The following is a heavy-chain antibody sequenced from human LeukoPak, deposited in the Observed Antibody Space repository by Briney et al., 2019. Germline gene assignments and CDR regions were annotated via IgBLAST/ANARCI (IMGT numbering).Heavy chain of an antibody. D-gene: IGHD6-19*01. V-gene: IGHV5-51*01. CDR2: IYPGDSDT. CDR1: GYSFTSLW. J-gene: IGHJ4*02. Sequence: GESLKISCKGSGYSFTSLWIGWVRQMPGKGLEWIGTIYPGDSDTRYSPSFQGQVTISVDKSISTAYLQWSSLKASDTAMYYCARHTDSSGWHFDYWGQGTLVTVSS. CDR3: ARHTDSSGWHFDY.